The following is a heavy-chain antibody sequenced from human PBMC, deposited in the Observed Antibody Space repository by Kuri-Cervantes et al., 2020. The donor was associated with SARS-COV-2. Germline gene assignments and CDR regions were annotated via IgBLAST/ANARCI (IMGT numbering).Heavy chain of an antibody. V-gene: IGHV1-69*13. CDR3: ARYKVYDLPPAIDYFHNYSMDV. J-gene: IGHJ6*02. CDR1: GGTFISYA. CDR2: IIPIFGTA. Sequence: SVMVFCKAAGGTFISYAISWGRQAPGQGLEWMGGIIPIFGTANYAQKFQGRVTITSDEYTSTAYMELSRRSSDDTAVYYYARYKVYDLPPAIDYFHNYSMDVWGQGTTVTVSS. D-gene: IGHD2-2*02.